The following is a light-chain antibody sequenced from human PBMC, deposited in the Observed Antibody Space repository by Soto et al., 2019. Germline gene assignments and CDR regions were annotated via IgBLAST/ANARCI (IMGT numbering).Light chain of an antibody. CDR2: EIN. CDR1: SSDVGGYNY. Sequence: QSALTQPPSASVSPGQSVTISCTGTSSDVGGYNYVSWYQQHPGKAPQPMIYEINKRPSGVPDRFSGSKPGNTAALTVSGLQAEDEADYYCSSYEGSNKRVFGGGTKLTVL. V-gene: IGLV2-8*01. J-gene: IGLJ2*01. CDR3: SSYEGSNKRV.